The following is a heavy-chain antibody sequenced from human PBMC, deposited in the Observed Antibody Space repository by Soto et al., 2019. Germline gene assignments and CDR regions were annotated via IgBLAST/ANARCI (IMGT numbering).Heavy chain of an antibody. V-gene: IGHV1-24*01. J-gene: IGHJ6*02. Sequence: QVQLVQSGAEVKKPGASVKVSCKVSGYTLTELSMHWVRQAPGKGLECMGGFDPEDGETIYAQKFQGRGNMTEDTATDTAYMELSSLRSEETAVYYCATTIGRLGGNSAPALPYYYYGMDVWGQGTTVTVSS. D-gene: IGHD2-21*02. CDR1: GYTLTELS. CDR3: ATTIGRLGGNSAPALPYYYYGMDV. CDR2: FDPEDGET.